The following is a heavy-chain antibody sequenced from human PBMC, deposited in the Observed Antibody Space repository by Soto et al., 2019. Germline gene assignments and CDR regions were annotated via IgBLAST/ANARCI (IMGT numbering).Heavy chain of an antibody. Sequence: QVQLAESGGGVVQPGRSLRLSCGASGFTFSNYPLHWVRQAPGKGLEWVAVISGDETDQSYADSVKGRFSISRDNSRSTLYLQINSLRPDDTAFYYCARSDTITTNTPCDHWGQGTLVTVSS. V-gene: IGHV3-30-3*01. CDR1: GFTFSNYP. D-gene: IGHD3-3*01. CDR2: ISGDETDQ. J-gene: IGHJ4*02. CDR3: ARSDTITTNTPCDH.